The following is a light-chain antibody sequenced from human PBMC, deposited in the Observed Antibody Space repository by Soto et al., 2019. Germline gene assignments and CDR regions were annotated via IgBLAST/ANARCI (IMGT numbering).Light chain of an antibody. J-gene: IGLJ2*01. CDR1: SSDIGTYDY. CDR3: SSYTTTTTPVV. Sequence: QSALNQPASVSGSPGQSITISCTGTSSDIGTYDYVSWYQHHPGKAPKLMIYEVTNRPSGVSDRFSGSKSGKTASLTISGLQAEDEADYYCSSYTTTTTPVVFGGGTKLTVL. V-gene: IGLV2-14*01. CDR2: EVT.